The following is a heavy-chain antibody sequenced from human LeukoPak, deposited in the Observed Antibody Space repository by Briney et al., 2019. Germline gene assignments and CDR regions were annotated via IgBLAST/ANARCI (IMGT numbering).Heavy chain of an antibody. CDR3: ASGRYYDFWSGTVVRY. CDR1: GGTFSSYA. D-gene: IGHD3-3*01. V-gene: IGHV1-69*05. CDR2: IIPIFGTA. Sequence: ASVKVSCKASGGTFSSYAISWVRQAPGQGLEWMGGIIPIFGTANYAQKFQGRVTITTDESTSTAYMELSSLRSEDTAVYYCASGRYYDFWSGTVVRYWGQGTLVTVSS. J-gene: IGHJ4*02.